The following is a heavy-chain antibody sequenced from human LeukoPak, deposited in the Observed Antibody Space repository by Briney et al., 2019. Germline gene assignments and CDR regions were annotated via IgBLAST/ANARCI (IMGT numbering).Heavy chain of an antibody. J-gene: IGHJ4*02. CDR2: IKQDESEK. Sequence: AGGSLRLSCAVSGFTFSNYWMSWVRQAPGKGLEWVAHIKQDESEKYYVDSVKGRFTISRDNAKNSLYLQMNSLRAEDTAIYYCASDKIVGASKFDYWGQGTLVTVSS. D-gene: IGHD1-26*01. V-gene: IGHV3-7*01. CDR3: ASDKIVGASKFDY. CDR1: GFTFSNYW.